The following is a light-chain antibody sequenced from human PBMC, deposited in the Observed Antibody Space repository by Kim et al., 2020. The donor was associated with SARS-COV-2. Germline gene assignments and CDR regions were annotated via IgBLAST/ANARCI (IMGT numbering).Light chain of an antibody. CDR3: QQYGSSPRI. J-gene: IGKJ4*01. V-gene: IGKV3-20*01. CDR1: QSVTSNY. Sequence: SPGERATLSCRASQSVTSNYLAWYQQKPGQAPRLLIYGASSRATGIPDRFSGSGSGTDFTLTISSLEPEDFVVYYCQQYGSSPRIFGGGTKVEIK. CDR2: GAS.